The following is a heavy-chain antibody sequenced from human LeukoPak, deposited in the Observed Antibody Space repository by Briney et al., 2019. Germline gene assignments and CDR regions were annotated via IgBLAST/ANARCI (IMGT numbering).Heavy chain of an antibody. CDR2: LYYTGTT. CDR1: GGSISSYY. Sequence: PSETLSLTCTVPGGSISSYYWSWIRQPPGKGLEWVGSLYYTGTTYYNPSLGSRVTMSEDSSNNQFSLTLTSVTAADTAIYYCARNSPVYWNFDLWGRGTLVSVSS. D-gene: IGHD2/OR15-2a*01. V-gene: IGHV4-59*04. J-gene: IGHJ2*01. CDR3: ARNSPVYWNFDL.